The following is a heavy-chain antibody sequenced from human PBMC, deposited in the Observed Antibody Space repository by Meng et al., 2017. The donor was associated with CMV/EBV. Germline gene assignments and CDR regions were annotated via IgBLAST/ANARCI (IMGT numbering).Heavy chain of an antibody. CDR1: FTFSTYA. D-gene: IGHD3-22*01. CDR2: ISYDGSNK. J-gene: IGHJ5*02. Sequence: FTFSTYAMHWVRQTPGKGLEWVAVISYDGSNKYYADSEKGRFTISRDNSKNTLHLQMNTLRAEDTALYYCARGGYYDSSGQNWFDPWGQGTLVTVSS. V-gene: IGHV3-30-3*01. CDR3: ARGGYYDSSGQNWFDP.